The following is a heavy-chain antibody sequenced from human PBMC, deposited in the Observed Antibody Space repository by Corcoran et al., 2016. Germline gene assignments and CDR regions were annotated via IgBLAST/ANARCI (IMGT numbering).Heavy chain of an antibody. J-gene: IGHJ4*02. CDR2: IYYSGST. Sequence: QEQLQESGPGLVKPSETLSLTCTVSGGSISSYYWSWFRQPTAKGLEWIGYIYYSGSTNYNPSLKSRVTISVDTSKNQFSLKLSSVTAADTAVYYCASTSIGGATIGGGQGTLVTSSS. V-gene: IGHV4-59*01. CDR1: GGSISSYY. CDR3: ASTSIGGATIG. D-gene: IGHD1-26*01.